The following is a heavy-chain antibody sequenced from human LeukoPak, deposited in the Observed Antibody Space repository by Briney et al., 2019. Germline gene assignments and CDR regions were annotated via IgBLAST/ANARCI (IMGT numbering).Heavy chain of an antibody. Sequence: SETLSLTCTVSGGSISSSSYYWGWIRQPPGKGLEWIGSIYYSGSTYYNPSLKSRVTISVDTSKNQFSLKLSSVTAADTAVYYCARQTEEGTYYDILTGHSDYWGQGTLVTVSS. D-gene: IGHD3-9*01. CDR2: IYYSGST. V-gene: IGHV4-39*01. CDR1: GGSISSSSYY. J-gene: IGHJ4*02. CDR3: ARQTEEGTYYDILTGHSDY.